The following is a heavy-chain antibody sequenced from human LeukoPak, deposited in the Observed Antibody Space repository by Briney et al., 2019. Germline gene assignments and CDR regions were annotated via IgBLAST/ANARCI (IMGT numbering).Heavy chain of an antibody. CDR1: GYTFTTYY. V-gene: IGHV1-46*01. CDR2: INPNDGAT. J-gene: IGHJ3*02. Sequence: GASVKVSCKASGYTFTTYYMHWVRQAPGQGLEWVGKINPNDGATHYAQKFQGRVTMTRDMSTRTVYMELSSLGSEDTAVYYCARDEDAFDIWGQGTLVTVSS. CDR3: ARDEDAFDI.